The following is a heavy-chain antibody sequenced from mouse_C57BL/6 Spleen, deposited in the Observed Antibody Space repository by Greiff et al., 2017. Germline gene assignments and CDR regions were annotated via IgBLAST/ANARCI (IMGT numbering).Heavy chain of an antibody. CDR3: ARLDGNYPYWYFDV. J-gene: IGHJ1*03. D-gene: IGHD2-1*01. Sequence: QVQLKQPGTELVKPGASVKLSCKASGYTFTSYWMHWVKQRPGQGLEWIGNINPSNGGTNYNEKFKSKATLTVDKSSSTAYMQLSSLTSEDSAVYYCARLDGNYPYWYFDVWGTGTTVTVSS. CDR1: GYTFTSYW. CDR2: INPSNGGT. V-gene: IGHV1-53*01.